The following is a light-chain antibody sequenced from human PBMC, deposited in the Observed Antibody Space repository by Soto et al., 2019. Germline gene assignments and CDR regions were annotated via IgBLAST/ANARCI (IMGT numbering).Light chain of an antibody. J-gene: IGKJ1*01. V-gene: IGKV3-11*01. CDR1: QSVGSS. CDR3: QQGNTWPWT. CDR2: AAS. Sequence: EIVLTQSPATLSLSPGERATLSCRASQSVGSSLAWYQQKLGQAPRLLIYAASDRATGIPGRFSGSGSGTDCTLIISSLEPEDFAFYYCQQGNTWPWTFGQGTKV.